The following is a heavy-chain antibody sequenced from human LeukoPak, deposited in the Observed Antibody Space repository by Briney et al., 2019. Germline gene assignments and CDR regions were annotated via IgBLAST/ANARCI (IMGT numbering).Heavy chain of an antibody. D-gene: IGHD4-23*01. CDR1: GYSFTSYW. CDR3: ARHQGYGGNSVFDY. CDR2: IYPGDSDT. J-gene: IGHJ4*02. V-gene: IGHV5-51*01. Sequence: PGESLKISCKGSGYSFTSYWIAWVRQMPGKGLECMGIIYPGDSDTRYSPSFQGQVTISADRSISTAYLQWTSLKASDTAMYHCARHQGYGGNSVFDYWGQGTLVTVSS.